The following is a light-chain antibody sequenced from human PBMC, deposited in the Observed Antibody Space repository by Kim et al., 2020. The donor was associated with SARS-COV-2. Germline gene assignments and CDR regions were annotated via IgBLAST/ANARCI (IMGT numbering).Light chain of an antibody. CDR2: GKN. Sequence: LGQTVRITCQGDSLRSYFSSWYQQKPGQAPVLVIYGKNNRPSGIPDRFSGSSSGNTASLTITGAQAEDAADYYCNSRDSSGIHVVFGGGTQLTVL. CDR1: SLRSYF. J-gene: IGLJ2*01. V-gene: IGLV3-19*01. CDR3: NSRDSSGIHVV.